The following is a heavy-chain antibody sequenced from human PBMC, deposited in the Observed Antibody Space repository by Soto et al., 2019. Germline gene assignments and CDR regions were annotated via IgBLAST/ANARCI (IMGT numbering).Heavy chain of an antibody. CDR1: GGSISSYY. Sequence: SETPSLTCTVSGGSISSYYWSWIRQPPGKGLEGIGYIYYSGSTNYNPSLKSRVTISVDTSKNQFSLKLSSVTAADTAVYYCSRSRQYYYDTSGYSPFDYWGQGTLVTVSS. J-gene: IGHJ4*02. CDR2: IYYSGST. V-gene: IGHV4-59*01. CDR3: SRSRQYYYDTSGYSPFDY. D-gene: IGHD3-22*01.